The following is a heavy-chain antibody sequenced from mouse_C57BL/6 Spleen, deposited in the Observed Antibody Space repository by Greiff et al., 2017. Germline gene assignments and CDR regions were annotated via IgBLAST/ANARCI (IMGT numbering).Heavy chain of an antibody. CDR2: IYPRSGNT. V-gene: IGHV1-81*01. CDR1: GYTFTSYG. D-gene: IGHD2-3*01. J-gene: IGHJ4*01. Sequence: VKLVESGAELARPGASVKLSCKASGYTFTSYGISWVKQRTGQGLEWIGEIYPRSGNTYYNEKFKGKATLTADKSSSTAYMELSSLTSEDSAVYFCARGDYDGYYEVTGYYAMDYWGQGTSVTVSS. CDR3: ARGDYDGYYEVTGYYAMDY.